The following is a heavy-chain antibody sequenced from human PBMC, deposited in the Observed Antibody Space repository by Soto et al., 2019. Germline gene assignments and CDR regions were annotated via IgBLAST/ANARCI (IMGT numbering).Heavy chain of an antibody. CDR3: AVAARPATNCYYAMDV. Sequence: SETLSLTCTVSGGSVSSGSYYWRWIRRPPGKGLEWIGYFSDSGSTNYNPSLRSRVTMSADTSENQFSLKLSSVTAAATAVYFCAVAARPATNCYYAMDVWGQGTRVTVSS. CDR1: GGSVSSGSYY. CDR2: FSDSGST. J-gene: IGHJ6*02. V-gene: IGHV4-61*01. D-gene: IGHD5-12*01.